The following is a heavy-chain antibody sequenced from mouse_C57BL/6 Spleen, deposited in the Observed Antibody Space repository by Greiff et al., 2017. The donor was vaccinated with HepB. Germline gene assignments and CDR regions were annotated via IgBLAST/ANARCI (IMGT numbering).Heavy chain of an antibody. CDR1: GFTFNTYA. Sequence: EVKLQESGGGLVQPKASLKLSCAASGFTFNTYAMHWVRQAPGKGLEWVARIRSKSSNYATYYADSVKDRFTISRDDSQSMLYLQMNNLKTEDTAMYYCVRGGITTVVADFDVWGTGTTVTVSS. J-gene: IGHJ1*03. CDR2: IRSKSSNYAT. D-gene: IGHD1-1*01. V-gene: IGHV10-3*01. CDR3: VRGGITTVVADFDV.